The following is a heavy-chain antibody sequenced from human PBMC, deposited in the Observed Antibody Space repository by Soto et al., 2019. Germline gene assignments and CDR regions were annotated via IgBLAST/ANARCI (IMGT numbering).Heavy chain of an antibody. CDR3: ARGTVVTHFDY. CDR1: GYTFTSYA. Sequence: QVQLVQSGAEEKKPGASVKVSCKASGYTFTSYAMHWVRQAPGQRLEWMGWINAGNGNTKYSQKFPGRVTITRDTSASTADMQMRSLRSEDTAVYYCARGTVVTHFDYWGQGTLVTVSS. D-gene: IGHD2-15*01. V-gene: IGHV1-3*05. CDR2: INAGNGNT. J-gene: IGHJ4*02.